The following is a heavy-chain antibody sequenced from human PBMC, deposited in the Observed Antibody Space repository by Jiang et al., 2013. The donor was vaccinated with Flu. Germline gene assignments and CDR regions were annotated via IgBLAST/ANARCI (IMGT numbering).Heavy chain of an antibody. CDR2: IYYSGST. D-gene: IGHD1-1*01. CDR3: ARLNSSDRTGYYYYGMDV. J-gene: IGHJ6*02. V-gene: IGHV4-59*08. CDR1: GDSISSYY. Sequence: GPGLVKPSETLSLTCTVSGDSISSYYWSWIRQPPGKGLEWIGYIYYSGSTNYNPSLKSRVTISVDTSKNQFSLKLSSVTAADTAVYYCARLNSSDRTGYYYYGMDVWGQGTTVTVS.